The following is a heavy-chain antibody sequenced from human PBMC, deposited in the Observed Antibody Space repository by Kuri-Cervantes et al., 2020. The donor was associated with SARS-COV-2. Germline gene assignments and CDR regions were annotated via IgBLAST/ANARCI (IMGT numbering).Heavy chain of an antibody. Sequence: GGSLRLSCAASGFTFSSAWMNWVRQAPAKGLEWVGRIKSKTDGGTTDYAAPVKGRFTISRDDSKNTLYLQMNSLRAEDTAVYYCARTYCTNGVCPKGYYGMDVWGQGTTVTVSS. J-gene: IGHJ6*02. CDR3: ARTYCTNGVCPKGYYGMDV. CDR2: IKSKTDGGTT. V-gene: IGHV3-15*07. CDR1: GFTFSSAW. D-gene: IGHD2-8*01.